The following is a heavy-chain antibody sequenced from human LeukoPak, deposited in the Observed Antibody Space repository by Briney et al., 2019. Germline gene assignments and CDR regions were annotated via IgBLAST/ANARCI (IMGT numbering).Heavy chain of an antibody. D-gene: IGHD6-13*01. CDR1: GGSITTYY. Sequence: PSETLSLTCTVSGGSITTYYWSWIRQPPGKGLEWIGYIHYSGSTNYNPSLKSRVTISVDTSKNQFSLKLSSVTAADTAVYYCARGTSSSWYDYWGQETLVTVSS. CDR3: ARGTSSSWYDY. CDR2: IHYSGST. J-gene: IGHJ4*02. V-gene: IGHV4-59*01.